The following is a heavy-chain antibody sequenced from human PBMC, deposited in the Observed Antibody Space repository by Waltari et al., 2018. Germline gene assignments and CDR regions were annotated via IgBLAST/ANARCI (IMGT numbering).Heavy chain of an antibody. Sequence: QVQLVQSGAEVKKPGSSVKVSCKASGGTFSSYTFSWVRQAPGQGLEWMGRMTPILGIANYAQRFQGRVTITADKSTSTAHMELSSLRSEDTAVYYCAISLGSTASPSDWGQGTLVTVSS. CDR3: AISLGSTASPSD. J-gene: IGHJ4*02. CDR2: MTPILGIA. D-gene: IGHD2-21*02. CDR1: GGTFSSYT. V-gene: IGHV1-69*02.